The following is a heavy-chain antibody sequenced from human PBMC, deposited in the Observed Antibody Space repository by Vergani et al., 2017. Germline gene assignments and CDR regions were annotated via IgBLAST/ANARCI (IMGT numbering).Heavy chain of an antibody. Sequence: EVQLVESGGGLVQPGGSLRLSCAASGFTFSSYSMNWVRQAPGKGLEWVSYISSSSSTIYYADSVKGRFTISRDNSKNTLYLQMNSLRAEDTAVYYFARDQTAEDYYGSGSYFYWGQGTLVTVSS. V-gene: IGHV3-48*01. CDR3: ARDQTAEDYYGSGSYFY. CDR1: GFTFSSYS. D-gene: IGHD3-10*01. CDR2: ISSSSSTI. J-gene: IGHJ4*02.